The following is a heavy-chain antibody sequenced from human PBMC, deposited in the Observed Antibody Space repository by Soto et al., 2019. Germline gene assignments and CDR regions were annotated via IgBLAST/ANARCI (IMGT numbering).Heavy chain of an antibody. J-gene: IGHJ4*02. CDR3: ARDTPPTDY. CDR2: ISAYNTNT. Sequence: QVQLVQSGAEVKKPGASVKVSCKTSGYTFTSYHISWVRQAPGQGLEWMGWISAYNTNTNYAQKFQGRATMTKDTFTSTAYMELRSLRSDDTAVYYCARDTPPTDYWGQGTLVTVSS. CDR1: GYTFTSYH. V-gene: IGHV1-18*01.